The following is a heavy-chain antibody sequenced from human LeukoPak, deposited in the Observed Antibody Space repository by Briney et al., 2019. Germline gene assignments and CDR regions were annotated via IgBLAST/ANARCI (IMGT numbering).Heavy chain of an antibody. CDR1: GFTVSANY. V-gene: IGHV3-53*01. J-gene: IGHJ4*02. Sequence: GGSLRLSRAASGFTVSANYMSWVRQAPGKGLEWVSVIYSGGGTYYADSVKGRFTLSRDNSKNTLYLQMNSLRAEDTAVYYCARGGVYGDYARRYFDYWGQGTLVTVSS. D-gene: IGHD4-17*01. CDR3: ARGGVYGDYARRYFDY. CDR2: IYSGGGT.